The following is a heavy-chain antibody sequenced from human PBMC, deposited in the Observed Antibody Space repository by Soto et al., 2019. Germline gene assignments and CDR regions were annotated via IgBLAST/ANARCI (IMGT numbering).Heavy chain of an antibody. D-gene: IGHD3-16*01. CDR2: ISGSGGST. Sequence: GGSLRLSCAASGFTFSSYAMSWVRQAPGKGLEWVSAISGSGGSTYYADSVKGRFTISRDNSKNTLYLQMNSLRAEDTAVYYCAAGEQGLGLYYYYYYGMDVWGQGTTVTVSS. J-gene: IGHJ6*02. CDR1: GFTFSSYA. V-gene: IGHV3-23*01. CDR3: AAGEQGLGLYYYYYYGMDV.